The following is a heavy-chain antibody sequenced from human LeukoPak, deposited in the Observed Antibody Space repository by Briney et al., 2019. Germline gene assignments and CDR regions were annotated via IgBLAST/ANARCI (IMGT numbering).Heavy chain of an antibody. CDR2: IAGSGGTT. D-gene: IGHD3-22*01. V-gene: IGHV3-23*01. CDR1: GFSFSTYG. Sequence: GGSLRLSCAASGFSFSTYGMTWVRQAPGKGLQWVSTIAGSGGTTYYADSVKGRFTISRDNSKNTLYLQMNSLRAEDTAVYYCAKDQGITMIVFGVLVWGQGTLVTVSS. CDR3: AKDQGITMIVFGVLV. J-gene: IGHJ4*02.